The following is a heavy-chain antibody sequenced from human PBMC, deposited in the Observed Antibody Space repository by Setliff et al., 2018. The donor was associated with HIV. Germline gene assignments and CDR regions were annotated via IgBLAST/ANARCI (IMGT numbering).Heavy chain of an antibody. Sequence: PSETLSLTCPVSGGSISGHYWSWIRQPPGKGLEWIGYIFYTGSTNYNPSLKSRVTISVDTSKNQFFLKLSSVTAADTAVYYCVREDWRRDYLDYWGQGTLVTVSS. D-gene: IGHD3-9*01. J-gene: IGHJ4*02. V-gene: IGHV4-59*11. CDR1: GGSISGHY. CDR3: VREDWRRDYLDY. CDR2: IFYTGST.